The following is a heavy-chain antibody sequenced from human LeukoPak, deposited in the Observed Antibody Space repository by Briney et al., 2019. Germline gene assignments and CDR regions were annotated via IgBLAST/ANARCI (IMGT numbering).Heavy chain of an antibody. CDR3: AKRLSTMVRGVIGYFDY. Sequence: GGSLRLSCAASGFTFSDYYMSWIRQAPGKGLEWVSYISSSGSTIYYADSVKGRFTISRDNSKNTLYLQMNSLRAEDTAVYYCAKRLSTMVRGVIGYFDYWGQGTLVTVSS. J-gene: IGHJ4*02. V-gene: IGHV3-11*01. D-gene: IGHD3-10*01. CDR2: ISSSGSTI. CDR1: GFTFSDYY.